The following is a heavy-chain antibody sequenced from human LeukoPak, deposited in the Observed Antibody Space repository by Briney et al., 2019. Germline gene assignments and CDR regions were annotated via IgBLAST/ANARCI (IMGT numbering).Heavy chain of an antibody. CDR3: ARDTATGTTREGGYYYGMDV. J-gene: IGHJ6*02. CDR2: IDYSGST. V-gene: IGHV4-59*01. D-gene: IGHD1-1*01. CDR1: GGSIGSYY. Sequence: PSETLSLTCTISGGSIGSYYWTWIRQPPGKGLEWIGYIDYSGSTNYNPSFKSRVTMSVDTSKNQFSLKLSSVTAADTAVYYCARDTATGTTREGGYYYGMDVWGQGTTVTVSS.